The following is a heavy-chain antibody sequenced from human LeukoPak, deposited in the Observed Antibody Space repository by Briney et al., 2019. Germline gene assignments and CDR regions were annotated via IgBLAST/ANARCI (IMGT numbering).Heavy chain of an antibody. J-gene: IGHJ4*02. Sequence: GSLRLSCAASGFTFSSYAMSCVRQAPGKGLEWVSAISGSGASTYYADSVKGRFTISRDNSKNTRYLQMNSLRAEDTAVYYCAKVPRIAAAGYFDYWGQGTLVTVSS. CDR2: ISGSGAST. D-gene: IGHD6-13*01. CDR1: GFTFSSYA. V-gene: IGHV3-23*01. CDR3: AKVPRIAAAGYFDY.